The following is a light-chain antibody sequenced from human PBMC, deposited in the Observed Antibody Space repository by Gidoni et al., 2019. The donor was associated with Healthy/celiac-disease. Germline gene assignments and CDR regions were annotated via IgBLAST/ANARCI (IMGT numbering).Light chain of an antibody. CDR3: CSYAGSYTVV. Sequence: QSALTPPRPVSGSPGPSVTISCNGTSSAVGGYHYVSWYQQHPGKAPKRMIYDVSKRPSGVPDRFSGSKSGNTAALTSSGLQAEDEADYYCCSYAGSYTVVFGGGTKLTVL. CDR2: DVS. V-gene: IGLV2-11*01. J-gene: IGLJ2*01. CDR1: SSAVGGYHY.